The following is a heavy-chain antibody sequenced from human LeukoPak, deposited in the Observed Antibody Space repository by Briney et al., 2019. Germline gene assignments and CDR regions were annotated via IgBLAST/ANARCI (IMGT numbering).Heavy chain of an antibody. CDR2: IYPRDSDT. J-gene: IGHJ4*02. Sequence: GESLKISCKASGYTFTHQWIGWVRQKSGSGLEWMGIIYPRDSDTRYIPSFQGHVTISADTSINTAYLEWSRLEASDTGIYYCARHSDVIGAIWGQGTLVTVSS. CDR3: ARHSDVIGAI. V-gene: IGHV5-51*01. CDR1: GYTFTHQW. D-gene: IGHD3-10*01.